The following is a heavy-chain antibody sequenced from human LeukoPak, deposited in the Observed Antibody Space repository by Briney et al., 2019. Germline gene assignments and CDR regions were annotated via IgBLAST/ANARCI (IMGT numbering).Heavy chain of an antibody. CDR2: IGISTSRI. J-gene: IGHJ3*02. Sequence: PGGSLRLSCAASGFTFSSYSMNWVRQAPGKGLEWVSYIGISTSRIYYADSVKGRFTISRDNAKNSLYLQMNSLRAEDTAVYYCARSGYCSSTSCYFPDAFDIWGQGTMVTVSS. CDR3: ARSGYCSSTSCYFPDAFDI. D-gene: IGHD2-2*01. CDR1: GFTFSSYS. V-gene: IGHV3-48*04.